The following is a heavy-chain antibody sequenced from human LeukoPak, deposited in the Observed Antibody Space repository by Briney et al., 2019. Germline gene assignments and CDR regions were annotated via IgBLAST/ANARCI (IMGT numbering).Heavy chain of an antibody. Sequence: SETLSLTCTVSGDSISGYYWSWIRQPPGKGLEWIGYIYYSGSTNYNPSLKSRVTISVDTSKNQFSLKLSSVTAADTAVYYCAREFDYEGVDPWGQGTLVTVSS. CDR2: IYYSGST. D-gene: IGHD4-17*01. V-gene: IGHV4-59*01. CDR1: GDSISGYY. CDR3: AREFDYEGVDP. J-gene: IGHJ5*02.